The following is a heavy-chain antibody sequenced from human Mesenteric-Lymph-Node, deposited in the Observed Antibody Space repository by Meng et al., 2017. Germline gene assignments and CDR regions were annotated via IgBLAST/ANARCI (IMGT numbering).Heavy chain of an antibody. D-gene: IGHD3-22*01. Sequence: GGSLRLSCAASGLTFSDHYIDWVRQAPGKGLEWVGRSTNKIRSYTAEYAASVNGRFVISRDDSKNSLYLQMNSLRAGDTAVYYCASGRTSSSGYYYFDYWGQGTLVTVSS. CDR1: GLTFSDHY. V-gene: IGHV3-72*01. CDR3: ASGRTSSSGYYYFDY. CDR2: STNKIRSYTA. J-gene: IGHJ4*02.